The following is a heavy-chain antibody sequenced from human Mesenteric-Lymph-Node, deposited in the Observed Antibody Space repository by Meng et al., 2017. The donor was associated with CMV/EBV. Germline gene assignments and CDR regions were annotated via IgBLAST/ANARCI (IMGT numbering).Heavy chain of an antibody. CDR1: GFTFSSYA. J-gene: IGHJ6*02. V-gene: IGHV3-7*01. CDR2: IKQDGSEK. Sequence: GESLKISCAASGFTFSSYAMNWVRQAPGKGLEWVANIKQDGSEKYYVDSVKGRFTISRDNAKNSLYLQINSLRAEDTAVYYCARGGFGFLGMDVWGQGTTVTVSS. D-gene: IGHD3-3*01. CDR3: ARGGFGFLGMDV.